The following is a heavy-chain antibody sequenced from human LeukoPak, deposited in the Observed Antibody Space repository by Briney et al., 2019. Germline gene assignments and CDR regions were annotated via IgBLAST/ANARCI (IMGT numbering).Heavy chain of an antibody. J-gene: IGHJ4*02. CDR1: GFTVSTNY. CDR3: ASILRSSSGYYFDY. Sequence: GGSLRLSCAASGFTVSTNYMSWVRQAPGKGLEWVSVIYSGDTTFYADSVRGKFTVSRDNSKNTLYLQMNSLRTEDTAVYYCASILRSSSGYYFDYWGQGTLVTVSS. D-gene: IGHD3-10*01. CDR2: IYSGDTT. V-gene: IGHV3-66*01.